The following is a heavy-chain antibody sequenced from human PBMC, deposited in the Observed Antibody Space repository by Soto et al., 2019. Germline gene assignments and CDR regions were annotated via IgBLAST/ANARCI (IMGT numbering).Heavy chain of an antibody. D-gene: IGHD6-13*01. Sequence: QVQLVQSGAEVRMPGSSVKVSCKASGGTFSTYPINWVRQAPGQGLEWMGGIIPLFGTTNYAQKVKGRVTITADESTSTAYMELSNLRAEDAAVYYCARGATHGSSWYFWFDPWGQGTLVTVSS. J-gene: IGHJ5*02. CDR1: GGTFSTYP. V-gene: IGHV1-69*01. CDR3: ARGATHGSSWYFWFDP. CDR2: IIPLFGTT.